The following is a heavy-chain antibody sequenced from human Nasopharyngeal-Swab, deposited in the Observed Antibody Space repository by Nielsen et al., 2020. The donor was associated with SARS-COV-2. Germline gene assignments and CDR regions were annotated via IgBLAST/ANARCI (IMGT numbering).Heavy chain of an antibody. CDR3: AKPETGIQLWSTEPLDY. J-gene: IGHJ4*02. V-gene: IGHV3-23*01. Sequence: ESLKISCAASGFTFSSYAMSWVRQAPGKGLEWVSAISGSGGSTYYSDSVKGRFTISRDNSKNTLYLQMNSLRAEDTAEYYCAKPETGIQLWSTEPLDYWGQGTLVTVSS. CDR2: ISGSGGST. D-gene: IGHD5-18*01. CDR1: GFTFSSYA.